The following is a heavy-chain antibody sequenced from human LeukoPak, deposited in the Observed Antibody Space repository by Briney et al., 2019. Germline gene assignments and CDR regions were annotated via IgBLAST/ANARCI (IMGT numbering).Heavy chain of an antibody. CDR2: ISSRSSTI. J-gene: IGHJ4*02. CDR3: ARKGGPLGPPFDN. Sequence: PGGSLRLSCAASGLTFSSYSMNWVRQAPGKGLEWVSYISSRSSTIYYADSVKGRFTISRDNATNSLYLQMNSLRAEDTAVYYCARKGGPLGPPFDNWGQGTLVTVSS. CDR1: GLTFSSYS. D-gene: IGHD7-27*01. V-gene: IGHV3-48*04.